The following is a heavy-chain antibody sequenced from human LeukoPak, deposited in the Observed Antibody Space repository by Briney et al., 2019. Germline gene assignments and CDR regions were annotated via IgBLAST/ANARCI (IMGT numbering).Heavy chain of an antibody. CDR3: AKVIAYSFYYDSSGLRDY. V-gene: IGHV3-74*01. CDR1: GFTFSNYW. CDR2: INTDGSST. D-gene: IGHD3-22*01. Sequence: GGSLRLSCAASGFTFSNYWMHWVRQAPGKGLVWVSRINTDGSSTSYVDSVKGRFTISRDNAKNSLYLQMNSLRAEDTAVYYCAKVIAYSFYYDSSGLRDYWGQGTLVTVSS. J-gene: IGHJ4*02.